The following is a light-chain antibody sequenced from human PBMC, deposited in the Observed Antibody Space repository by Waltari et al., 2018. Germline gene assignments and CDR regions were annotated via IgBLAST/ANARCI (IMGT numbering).Light chain of an antibody. CDR3: QQASGLPWT. CDR1: QDISNW. V-gene: IGKV1-12*01. J-gene: IGKJ1*01. Sequence: DIQMTQSPSSVSASVGDRVTITCRASQDISNWYARYQQKSGKAPKLLVHTVSTLQIGVPPRFSGSGSVTDFTLTISSLQPEDFATYFCQQASGLPWTFGQGTKVEIK. CDR2: TVS.